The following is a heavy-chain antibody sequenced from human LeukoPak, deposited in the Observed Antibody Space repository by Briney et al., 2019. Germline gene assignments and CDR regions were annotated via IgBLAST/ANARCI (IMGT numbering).Heavy chain of an antibody. J-gene: IGHJ4*02. V-gene: IGHV3-7*01. Sequence: GGSLRLSCAASGFTSTSYWMTWVRQAPGEGLHWVANINHDGTDKNYADSVKGRFTISRDNAKNSLYLQMNSLRDEDTAVYYCARDVRWLRFVFDHWGQGIPVTVSS. CDR1: GFTSTSYW. D-gene: IGHD5-12*01. CDR3: ARDVRWLRFVFDH. CDR2: INHDGTDK.